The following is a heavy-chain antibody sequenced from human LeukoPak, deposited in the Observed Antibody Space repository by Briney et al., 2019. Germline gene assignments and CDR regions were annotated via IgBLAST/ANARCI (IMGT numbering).Heavy chain of an antibody. CDR3: ARVTGSGSYFLSDPPNWFDP. J-gene: IGHJ5*02. CDR1: GGSISSGSYY. Sequence: SETLSLTCTVSGGSISSGSYYWSWIRQPAGKGLEWIGRIYTSGSTNYNPSLKSRVTISVDTSKNQFSLKLSSVTAADTAVYYCARVTGSGSYFLSDPPNWFDPWGQGTLVTVSS. V-gene: IGHV4-61*02. D-gene: IGHD3-10*01. CDR2: IYTSGST.